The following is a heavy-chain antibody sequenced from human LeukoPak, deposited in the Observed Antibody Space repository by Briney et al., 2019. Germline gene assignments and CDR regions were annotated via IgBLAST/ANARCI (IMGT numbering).Heavy chain of an antibody. CDR3: ARSAFLVTAPGLYYFDY. CDR2: IYNSGST. J-gene: IGHJ4*02. CDR1: GGSISSYY. Sequence: SETLSLTCTVSGGSISSYYWSWIRQPAGKGLEWIGHIYNSGSTNYNPSLKGRVTMSVATSKNRFSLHLSSVAAADTAVYYCARSAFLVTAPGLYYFDYWGQGTLVAVSS. V-gene: IGHV4-4*07. D-gene: IGHD6-13*01.